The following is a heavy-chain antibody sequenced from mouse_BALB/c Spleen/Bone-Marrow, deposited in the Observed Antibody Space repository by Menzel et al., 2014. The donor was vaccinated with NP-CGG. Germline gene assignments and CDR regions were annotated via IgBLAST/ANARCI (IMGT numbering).Heavy chain of an antibody. CDR3: VRHWRKAEWFGD. Sequence: QLWLFDSGPSQEAPPHRLSLTCSSSGLSSDIQEIFWIRQPPGRGQEWLGVIWTGGGTNYNSAFMSRLSINKDNSKSQVFLKMNSLQTDNTAIHYRVRHWRKAEWFGDWGQGTLVT. CDR1: GLSSDIQE. V-gene: IGHV2-9-2*01. J-gene: IGHJ3*02. CDR2: IWTGGGT.